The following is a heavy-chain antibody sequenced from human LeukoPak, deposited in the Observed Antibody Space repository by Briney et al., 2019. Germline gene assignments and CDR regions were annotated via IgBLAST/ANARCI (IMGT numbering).Heavy chain of an antibody. J-gene: IGHJ4*02. V-gene: IGHV3-30-3*01. CDR3: AKGPDFDY. Sequence: GGSLRLSCAASGFTFSSYAMHWVRQAPGKGLEWVAVISYDGSNKYYADSVKGRFTISRDNSKNTLYLQMNSLRAEDTAVYYCAKGPDFDYWGQGTLVTVSS. CDR2: ISYDGSNK. CDR1: GFTFSSYA.